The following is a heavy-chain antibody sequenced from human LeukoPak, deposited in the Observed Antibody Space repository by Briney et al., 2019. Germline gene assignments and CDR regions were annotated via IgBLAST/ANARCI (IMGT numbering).Heavy chain of an antibody. CDR3: AKDVGKWESLHFFDY. Sequence: GGSLRLSCAASGFTFSSYSMHWVRQAPGKGLEWVSSISDSSSYIYYADSVKGRFTISRDNAKNSLYLRMNSLRAEDTAMYYCAKDVGKWESLHFFDYWGQGTLVTVSS. CDR1: GFTFSSYS. D-gene: IGHD1-26*01. CDR2: ISDSSSYI. J-gene: IGHJ4*02. V-gene: IGHV3-21*01.